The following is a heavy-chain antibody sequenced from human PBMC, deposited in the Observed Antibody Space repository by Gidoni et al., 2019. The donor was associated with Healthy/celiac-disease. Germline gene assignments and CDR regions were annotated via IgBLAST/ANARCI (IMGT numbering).Heavy chain of an antibody. J-gene: IGHJ4*02. CDR3: ASSYGGNSFRSYDY. Sequence: SGSTNYNPSLKSRVTISVDTSKNQFSLKLSSVTAADTAVYYCASSYGGNSFRSYDYWGQGTLVTVSS. CDR2: SGST. V-gene: IGHV4-59*01. D-gene: IGHD4-17*01.